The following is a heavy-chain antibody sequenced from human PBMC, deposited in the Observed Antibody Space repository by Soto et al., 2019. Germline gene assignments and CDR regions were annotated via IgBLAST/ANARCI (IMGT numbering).Heavy chain of an antibody. Sequence: ASVKVSWKASGFTFTSSAVQWVRQARGQRLEWIGWIVVGSGNTIYAQKFQERVTITRDLSTSTAYMELSSLRSEDTAVYYCAAKGQQHLGYYNGMDVWGQGTTGTVSS. CDR1: GFTFTSSA. CDR2: IVVGSGNT. D-gene: IGHD6-13*01. J-gene: IGHJ6*02. CDR3: AAKGQQHLGYYNGMDV. V-gene: IGHV1-58*01.